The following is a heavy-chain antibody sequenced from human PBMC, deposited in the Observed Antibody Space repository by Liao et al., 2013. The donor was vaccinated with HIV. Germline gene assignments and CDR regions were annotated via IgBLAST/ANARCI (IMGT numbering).Heavy chain of an antibody. V-gene: IGHV4-34*01. D-gene: IGHD2-15*01. CDR1: GGSLSGYF. CDR2: LSHSGST. J-gene: IGHJ6*03. CDR3: ARGYCSGGSRPKCYYMDV. Sequence: QVQLQQWGAGLLKPSETLSLTCAVYGGSLSGYFWSWIRQSPGKGREWLGRLSHSGSTNYNPSLKSRITISGDTSKNQFSLRLSSVTAADTAVYYCARGYCSGGSRPKCYYMDVWGKGTTVTVSS.